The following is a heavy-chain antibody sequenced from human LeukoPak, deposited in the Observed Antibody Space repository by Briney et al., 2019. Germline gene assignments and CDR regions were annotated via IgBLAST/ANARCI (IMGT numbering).Heavy chain of an antibody. CDR1: GFTFSDYY. CDR3: ARGWATASQSDYYYGMDV. D-gene: IGHD1-26*01. Sequence: GGSLRLSCAASGFTFSDYYMSWIRQAPGKGLEWVSYISSSGSTIYYADSVKCLFTISRDNAKNSLYPQMNSLRAEYTAVYYCARGWATASQSDYYYGMDVWGKGTTVTVSS. J-gene: IGHJ6*04. V-gene: IGHV3-11*01. CDR2: ISSSGSTI.